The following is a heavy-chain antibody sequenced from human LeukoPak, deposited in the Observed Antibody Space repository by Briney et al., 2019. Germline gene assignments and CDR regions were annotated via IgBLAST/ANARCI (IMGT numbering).Heavy chain of an antibody. CDR3: AKPRTTGLGWAQFDY. Sequence: GGSLRLSCAASGFTFSSFAMTWVRQAPGKGLEWVSGFDGNGPNTYYADSVKGRWTISGDNSRNTLYLEMNSLRPEDTAIYYCAKPRTTGLGWAQFDYWGQGSLVTVSS. V-gene: IGHV3-23*01. CDR1: GFTFSSFA. J-gene: IGHJ4*02. CDR2: FDGNGPNT. D-gene: IGHD2-8*02.